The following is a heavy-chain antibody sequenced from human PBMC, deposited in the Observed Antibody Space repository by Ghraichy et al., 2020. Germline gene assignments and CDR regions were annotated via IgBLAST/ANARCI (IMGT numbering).Heavy chain of an antibody. CDR2: ISGSRTTV. V-gene: IGHV3-48*04. CDR1: GFTFSNYG. Sequence: GESLNISCAASGFTFSNYGMDWVRQAAGKGLEWVSYISGSRTTVNYADSVKGRFTISRDNAKNSVYLQMNSLRAEETAVYYCVRGGAARPYYWGQGPLVTVSS. D-gene: IGHD6-6*01. J-gene: IGHJ4*02. CDR3: VRGGAARPYY.